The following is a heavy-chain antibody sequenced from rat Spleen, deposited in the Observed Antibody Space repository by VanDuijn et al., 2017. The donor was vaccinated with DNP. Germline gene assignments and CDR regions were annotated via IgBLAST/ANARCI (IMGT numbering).Heavy chain of an antibody. CDR2: IDSAGST. D-gene: IGHD1-12*03. CDR3: ARSAEAYYDGYYRYAMDA. Sequence: EVQLQESGPGLVKPSQSLSLTCSVTDYSITSVSRWNWIRQFPGNKLAWMAYIDSAGSTNYNPSLRSRISITRDTSKNQFFLQLNSVTTEDTATYYCARSAEAYYDGYYRYAMDAWGQGTSVTVSS. J-gene: IGHJ4*01. CDR1: DYSITSVSR. V-gene: IGHV3-3*01.